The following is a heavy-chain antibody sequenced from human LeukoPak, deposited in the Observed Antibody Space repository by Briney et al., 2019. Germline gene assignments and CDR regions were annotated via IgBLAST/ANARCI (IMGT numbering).Heavy chain of an antibody. CDR1: GFTFSSYW. CDR3: ARGSTTVTTKDWFDP. J-gene: IGHJ5*02. CDR2: INTYGTST. Sequence: GSLRLSCAASGFTFSSYWMHWVRQVPGKGLVWVARINTYGTSTTYGDSVGGRFTISRDNAKNTLYLEMNSLRDDDTAVYYCARGSTTVTTKDWFDPWGQGTQVTVSS. D-gene: IGHD4-17*01. V-gene: IGHV3-74*03.